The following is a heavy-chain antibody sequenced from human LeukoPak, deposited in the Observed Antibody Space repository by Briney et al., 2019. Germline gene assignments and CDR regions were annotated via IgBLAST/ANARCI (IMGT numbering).Heavy chain of an antibody. V-gene: IGHV3-21*01. D-gene: IGHD2-15*01. J-gene: IGHJ4*02. CDR1: GFTFSTFS. CDR3: AREGGFCFGETCRYFDY. Sequence: GGSLSLSCAASGFTFSTFSMNWVRKAPGKGLEWVASINSNSYIYYADSVKGRFTISRDNAKNSLYLQMNSLGAEDTAVYYCAREGGFCFGETCRYFDYWGQGTLVTVSS. CDR2: INSNSYI.